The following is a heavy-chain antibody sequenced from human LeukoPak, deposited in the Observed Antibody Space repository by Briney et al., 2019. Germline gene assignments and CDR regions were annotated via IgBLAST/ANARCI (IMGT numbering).Heavy chain of an antibody. J-gene: IGHJ3*02. CDR1: DESFSSHY. CDR2: ISYIGST. CDR3: ARDLVTVTKGFDI. D-gene: IGHD4-17*01. Sequence: SETLSLTCAVSDESFSSHYWTWIRQPPGKGLEWIGYISYIGSTNYNPSLKSRVTISIDTSKNQFSLGLSSVTVADTAVYYCARDLVTVTKGFDIWGQGTMVSVSS. V-gene: IGHV4-59*11.